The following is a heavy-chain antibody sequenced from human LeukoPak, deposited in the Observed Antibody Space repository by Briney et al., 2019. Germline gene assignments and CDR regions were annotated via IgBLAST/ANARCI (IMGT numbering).Heavy chain of an antibody. J-gene: IGHJ4*02. CDR3: ARASEVWLRFSYYFDY. V-gene: IGHV4-61*01. CDR2: IYYSGST. Sequence: PSETLSLTCTVSGGSVSSGSYYWSWIRQPPGKGLEWIGYIYYSGSTNYNPSLKSRVTISVDTSKNQFSLKLSSVIAADTAVYYCARASEVWLRFSYYFDYWGQGTLVTVSS. CDR1: GGSVSSGSYY. D-gene: IGHD3-16*01.